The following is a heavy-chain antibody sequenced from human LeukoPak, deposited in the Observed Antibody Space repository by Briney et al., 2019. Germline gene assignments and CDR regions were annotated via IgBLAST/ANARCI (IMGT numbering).Heavy chain of an antibody. CDR1: GFTFSSYA. CDR3: AREQSYGEVNWFDP. V-gene: IGHV3-30-3*01. CDR2: ISYDGSNK. D-gene: IGHD1-26*01. Sequence: HTGGSLRLSCAASGFTFSSYAMHWVRQAPGKGLEWVAVISYDGSNKYYADSVKGRFTISRDNSKNTLYLQMNSLRAEDTAVYYCAREQSYGEVNWFDPWGQGTLVTVSS. J-gene: IGHJ5*02.